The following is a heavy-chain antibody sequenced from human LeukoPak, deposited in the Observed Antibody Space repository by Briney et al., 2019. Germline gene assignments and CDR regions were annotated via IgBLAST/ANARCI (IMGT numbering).Heavy chain of an antibody. CDR1: GFPVSSNY. CDR3: ARGRGYGAYDWNDY. CDR2: IHSGGAT. Sequence: GGSLRLSCAASGFPVSSNYMSWVRQAPGKGLEWVSVIHSGGATYYTDSVKGRFTISRDDSKNTLYLQMSSLRAEDTAVYYCARGRGYGAYDWNDYWGQGTLVTVSS. D-gene: IGHD5-12*01. J-gene: IGHJ4*02. V-gene: IGHV3-53*01.